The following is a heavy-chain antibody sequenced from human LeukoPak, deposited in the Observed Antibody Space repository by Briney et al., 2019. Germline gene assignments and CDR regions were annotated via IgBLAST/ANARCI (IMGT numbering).Heavy chain of an antibody. CDR3: ARHGTKYSSSWYRYDY. Sequence: KSSETLSLTCTVSGGSISSYYWSWIRQPPGKGLEWIGYIYYSGSTNYNPSLKSRVTISVDTSKNQFSLKLSSVTAADTAVYYCARHGTKYSSSWYRYDYWGQGTLVTVSS. V-gene: IGHV4-59*08. CDR2: IYYSGST. CDR1: GGSISSYY. D-gene: IGHD6-13*01. J-gene: IGHJ4*02.